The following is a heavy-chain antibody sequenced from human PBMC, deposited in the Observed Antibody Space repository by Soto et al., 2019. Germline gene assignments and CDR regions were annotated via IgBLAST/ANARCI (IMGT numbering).Heavy chain of an antibody. Sequence: SGGSLRLSCVASGFDFDSYTIHWVRQALGKGLEWVSFMSSRGSYIFYADSVKGRFTISRDNAKSILYLQMNSLRAEDTAVYYCARDLGDYGDYLYYHYAMDVWGQGTTVTVSS. CDR3: ARDLGDYGDYLYYHYAMDV. J-gene: IGHJ6*02. V-gene: IGHV3-21*06. D-gene: IGHD4-17*01. CDR1: GFDFDSYT. CDR2: MSSRGSYI.